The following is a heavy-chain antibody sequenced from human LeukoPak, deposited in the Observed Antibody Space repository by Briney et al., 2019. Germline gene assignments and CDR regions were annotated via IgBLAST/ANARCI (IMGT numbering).Heavy chain of an antibody. Sequence: PSETLSLTCAVYGGSFSGYYWSWIRQPPGKGLEWIGEINHSGSTNYNPSLKSRVTISVDTSKNQFSLKLSSVTAADTAVYYCARGFLRYSGYGNPNYFDYWGQGTLVTVSS. J-gene: IGHJ4*02. CDR3: ARGFLRYSGYGNPNYFDY. V-gene: IGHV4-34*01. CDR1: GGSFSGYY. D-gene: IGHD5-12*01. CDR2: INHSGST.